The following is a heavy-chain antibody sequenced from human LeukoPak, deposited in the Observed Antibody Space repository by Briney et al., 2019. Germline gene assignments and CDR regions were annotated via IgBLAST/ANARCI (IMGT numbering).Heavy chain of an antibody. CDR1: GFSFSTYS. Sequence: GGSLRLSCTASGFSFSTYSMTWVRQGPGKGLEWVSSIYNSGSKTFYADSVKGRFTISRDNSKNTLYLQMNSLTAEDTAIYYCSKDVVPDSGWDLDYWGQVTLVTVSS. J-gene: IGHJ4*02. CDR2: IYNSGSKT. CDR3: SKDVVPDSGWDLDY. V-gene: IGHV3-23*05. D-gene: IGHD6-19*01.